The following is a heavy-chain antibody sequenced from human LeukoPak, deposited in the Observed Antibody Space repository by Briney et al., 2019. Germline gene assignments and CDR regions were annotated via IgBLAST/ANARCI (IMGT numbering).Heavy chain of an antibody. D-gene: IGHD2-8*01. CDR1: GFTFSSYA. Sequence: GGSLRLSCAASGFTFSSYAMSWVRQAPGKGLEWVSAISGSGGSTYYADSVKGRFTISRDNSKNTLYLQMNSLRAEDTAVYYCAKSGRSMHIDCTNGVCYYYYYMDVWGKGTTVTVSS. J-gene: IGHJ6*03. CDR3: AKSGRSMHIDCTNGVCYYYYYMDV. V-gene: IGHV3-23*01. CDR2: ISGSGGST.